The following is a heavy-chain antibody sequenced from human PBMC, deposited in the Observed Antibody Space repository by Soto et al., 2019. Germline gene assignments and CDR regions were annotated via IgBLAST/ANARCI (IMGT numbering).Heavy chain of an antibody. CDR3: FSRNPPVVFGPFDY. J-gene: IGHJ4*01. CDR2: IDPNGQST. Sequence: DVQLLESGGGLVQPGGSLRLSCAASGFTFNQYAMSWVRQAPGKGLEWVSTIDPNGQSTYYADSVKGRFTISRDNYKDTLYLQLNSLRAEDTAVYYCFSRNPPVVFGPFDYWGHGTLLTVS. CDR1: GFTFNQYA. V-gene: IGHV3-23*01. D-gene: IGHD2-21*01.